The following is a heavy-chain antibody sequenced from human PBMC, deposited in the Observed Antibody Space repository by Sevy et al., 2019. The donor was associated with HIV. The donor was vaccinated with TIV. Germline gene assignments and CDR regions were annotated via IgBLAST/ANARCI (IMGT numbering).Heavy chain of an antibody. Sequence: LTCTVSGGSISSSSYYWGWIRQPPGKGLEWIGSIYYSGSTYYNPSLKSRVTISVDTSKNQFSLKLSSVTAADTAVYYCARLNYYDSTGLYAFDIWGQGTMVTVSS. CDR1: GGSISSSSYY. V-gene: IGHV4-39*01. CDR3: ARLNYYDSTGLYAFDI. J-gene: IGHJ3*02. CDR2: IYYSGST. D-gene: IGHD3-22*01.